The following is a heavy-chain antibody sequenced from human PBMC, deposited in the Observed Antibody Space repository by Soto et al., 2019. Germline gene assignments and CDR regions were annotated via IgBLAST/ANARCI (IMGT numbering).Heavy chain of an antibody. D-gene: IGHD3-3*01. CDR1: GYTFPYRY. V-gene: IGHV1-45*01. CDR3: ARSTWSGHSDAFDI. Sequence: QTQLVQSGPEVKKTGSSVKVSCKTPGYTFPYRYLHWVRQAPGQALEWMGWITAFTDNTKYAQKFDDRVSISRDRSVSTAYMELRSLTSEDTAMYFCARSTWSGHSDAFDIWGQGTMVTVSS. CDR2: ITAFTDNT. J-gene: IGHJ3*02.